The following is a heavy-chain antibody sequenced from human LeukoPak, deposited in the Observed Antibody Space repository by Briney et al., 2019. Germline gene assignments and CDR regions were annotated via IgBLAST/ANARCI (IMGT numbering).Heavy chain of an antibody. V-gene: IGHV4-4*02. D-gene: IGHD3-22*01. Sequence: SGTLSLTCAVSGVSISSGHWWSWVRQPPGKGLEWIGEIYHSGSTNYHASLKSRVTISVDTSKNQFSLKLSSVTAADTAVYYCARGRYYYDSSGSPGYFDYWGQGTLVTVSS. CDR3: ARGRYYYDSSGSPGYFDY. CDR1: GVSISSGHW. CDR2: IYHSGST. J-gene: IGHJ4*02.